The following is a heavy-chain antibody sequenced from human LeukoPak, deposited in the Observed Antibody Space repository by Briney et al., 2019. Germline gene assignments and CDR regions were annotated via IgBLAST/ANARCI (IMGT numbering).Heavy chain of an antibody. J-gene: IGHJ4*02. CDR1: GFTFTVYY. CDR2: VNPNSGGT. CDR3: ARDSYGGNWSLGY. D-gene: IGHD4-23*01. Sequence: GASVKVSCKASGFTFTVYYIHWVRQAPGQGLEWMGWVNPNSGGTNYAQMFQGRVTMTRDTSINTAYMELSGLRSDDTAVYYCARDSYGGNWSLGYWGQGTLVTVSS. V-gene: IGHV1-2*02.